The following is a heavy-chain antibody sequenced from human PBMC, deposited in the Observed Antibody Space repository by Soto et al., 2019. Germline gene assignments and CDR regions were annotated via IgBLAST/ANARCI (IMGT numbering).Heavy chain of an antibody. CDR3: ARDQRSITGTTSSEDFQF. CDR2: IIPIFGIT. V-gene: IGHV1-69*01. J-gene: IGHJ1*01. CDR1: GGTFSGYA. D-gene: IGHD1-20*01. Sequence: QAHLMQSGAEVKKPGSSVKVSCKASGGTFSGYAISWVRQRPGRGLEWMGGIIPIFGITTYAEKFQGRITLAADESTGTAFMDLRSLISEDTAVYYGARDQRSITGTTSSEDFQFWGPGTLVSVSS.